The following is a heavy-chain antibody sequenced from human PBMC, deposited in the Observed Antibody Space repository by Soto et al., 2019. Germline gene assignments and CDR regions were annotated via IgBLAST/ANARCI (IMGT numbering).Heavy chain of an antibody. V-gene: IGHV1-18*04. J-gene: IGHJ4*02. CDR3: ARDHCSSTSCYTAVDY. Sequence: GASVKVSCKASGYTFTSYGISWVRQAPGQALEWVGWISAYNGNTNYAQKLQGRVTMTTDTSTSTAYMELRSLRSDDTAVYYCARDHCSSTSCYTAVDYWGQGTLVTVSS. CDR1: GYTFTSYG. D-gene: IGHD2-2*02. CDR2: ISAYNGNT.